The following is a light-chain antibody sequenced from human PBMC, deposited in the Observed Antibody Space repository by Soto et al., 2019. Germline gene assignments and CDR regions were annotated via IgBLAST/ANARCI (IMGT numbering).Light chain of an antibody. Sequence: DIQMTQSPSTLSASVGDRVTITCRSSQSISSWLAWYQQKPGKAPKLLIYKASSLESGVPSRFSGSGSGTEFTLTINSLQPDDIATYYCQQYHNYPWTFGQGTKVDIK. J-gene: IGKJ1*01. CDR2: KAS. CDR1: QSISSW. CDR3: QQYHNYPWT. V-gene: IGKV1-5*03.